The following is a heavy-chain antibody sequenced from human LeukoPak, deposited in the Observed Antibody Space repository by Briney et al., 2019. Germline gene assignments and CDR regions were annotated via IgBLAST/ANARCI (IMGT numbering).Heavy chain of an antibody. CDR2: INSRSRYI. J-gene: IGHJ5*02. Sequence: MPGGSLRLSCAASVFTFSSYSMNSVRQAPAKGLEWVSSINSRSRYIYYAHSVKDRFNIYRDNAKHSLYLQMDSLGDDGVAVYYCARGAPFPRAIFRVGHGGKWFDPWGQGTLVTVSS. D-gene: IGHD3-3*01. CDR3: ARGAPFPRAIFRVGHGGKWFDP. CDR1: VFTFSSYS. V-gene: IGHV3-21*01.